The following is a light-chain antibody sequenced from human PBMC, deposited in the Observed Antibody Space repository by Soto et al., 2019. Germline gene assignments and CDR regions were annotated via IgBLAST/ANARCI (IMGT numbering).Light chain of an antibody. V-gene: IGKV3-20*01. CDR1: QSVSSY. CDR3: QLYGSSPTT. CDR2: DAS. Sequence: KNSAATLSVSPGERATLSCRASQSVSSYLVWYQQKPGQAPRLLIYDASNRATGIPARFSGSGSGTDFTLTISRLEPEDFAVYYCQLYGSSPTTSAQGTKVDI. J-gene: IGKJ1*01.